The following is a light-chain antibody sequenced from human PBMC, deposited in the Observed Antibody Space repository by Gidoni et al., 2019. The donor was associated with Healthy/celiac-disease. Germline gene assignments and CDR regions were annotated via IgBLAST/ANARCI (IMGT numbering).Light chain of an antibody. CDR2: WAS. J-gene: IGKJ2*01. CDR3: QQYYSTPYT. CDR1: QRVLYSSNNKNY. Sequence: DIVMTQSTDSLAVSLGERATINCKSRQRVLYSSNNKNYLAWYQQKPGQPPKLLIYWASTRESGVPDRFSGSGSGTDFTLTIFSLQAEDVAVYYCQQYYSTPYTFGQGTKLEIK. V-gene: IGKV4-1*01.